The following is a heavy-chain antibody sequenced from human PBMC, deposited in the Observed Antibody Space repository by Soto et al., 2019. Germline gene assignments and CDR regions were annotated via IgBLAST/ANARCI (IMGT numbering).Heavy chain of an antibody. D-gene: IGHD3-10*01. CDR2: VSANGQGI. CDR1: VFTFSSSA. V-gene: IGHV3-23*01. CDR3: AKDRHYPRDYFHY. Sequence: GSLRLCCAASVFTFSSSAISWVRQAPGKGLEWVSAVSANGQGIYYADSVRGRFTISRDNSKNTVFLHMDSLSAEDTAVYYCAKDRHYPRDYFHYWGQGTLVTVSS. J-gene: IGHJ4*02.